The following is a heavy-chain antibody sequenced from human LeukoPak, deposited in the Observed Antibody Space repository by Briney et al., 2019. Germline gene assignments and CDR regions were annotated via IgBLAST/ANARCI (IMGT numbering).Heavy chain of an antibody. Sequence: PGGSLRLSCAASGFTFSSYSMNWVRQAPGKGLEWVSYISSSSSTIYYADSVKGRFTISRDNAKNSLYLQMNSLRAEDTAVYYCARESDSSPDAFDIWGQGTMVTVSS. J-gene: IGHJ3*02. V-gene: IGHV3-48*01. CDR3: ARESDSSPDAFDI. D-gene: IGHD6-13*01. CDR2: ISSSSSTI. CDR1: GFTFSSYS.